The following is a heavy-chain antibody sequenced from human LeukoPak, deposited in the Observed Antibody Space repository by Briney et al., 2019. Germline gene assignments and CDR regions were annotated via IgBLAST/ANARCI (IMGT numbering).Heavy chain of an antibody. D-gene: IGHD5-24*01. CDR3: ARDRSGRDGYPMDYFDY. J-gene: IGHJ4*02. Sequence: SETLSLTCTVSGGSISSYYWSWIRQPAGKGLEWSGRIYTSGSTNYSPYIKSRVTMSVDTSKNQFSLKLSSVTAADTAVYYCARDRSGRDGYPMDYFDYWGQGTLVTVSS. CDR2: IYTSGST. V-gene: IGHV4-4*07. CDR1: GGSISSYY.